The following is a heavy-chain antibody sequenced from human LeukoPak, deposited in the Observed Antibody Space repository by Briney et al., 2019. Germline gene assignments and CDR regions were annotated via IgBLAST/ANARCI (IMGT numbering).Heavy chain of an antibody. J-gene: IGHJ4*02. D-gene: IGHD3-10*01. Sequence: PGGSLRLSCVASGFSFDDHAMHWLRQAPGKGLEWVSGASWSGGTIVYTDSVKGRFTISRDNAKSSLYLQMNTLRGADTGFYYCAVGHTPELFGSGSSFHFWGQGTLVTVSS. CDR3: AVGHTPELFGSGSSFHF. CDR1: GFSFDDHA. CDR2: ASWSGGTI. V-gene: IGHV3-9*01.